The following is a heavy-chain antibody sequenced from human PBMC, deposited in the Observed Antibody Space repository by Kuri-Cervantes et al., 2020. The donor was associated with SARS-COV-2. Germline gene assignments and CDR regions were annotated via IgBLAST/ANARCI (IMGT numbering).Heavy chain of an antibody. CDR1: GFTFSSYA. V-gene: IGHV3-30-3*01. D-gene: IGHD7-27*01. Sequence: GESLKIPCAASGFTFSSYAMHWVRQAPGKGLEWVAVISYDGSNKYYADSVKGRFTISRDNAKNSLYLQMNSLRAEDTAVYYCARVAGDPYYFDYWGQGTLVTVSS. CDR3: ARVAGDPYYFDY. CDR2: ISYDGSNK. J-gene: IGHJ4*02.